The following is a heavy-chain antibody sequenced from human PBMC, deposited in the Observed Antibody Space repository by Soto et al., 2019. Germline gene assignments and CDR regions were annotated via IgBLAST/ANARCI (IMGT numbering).Heavy chain of an antibody. Sequence: GGSLRLSCAASGFTFSSFGIHWVRQAPGKGLEWVAVISYDGSNKYYADSVKGRFTISRDNSKNTLYLQMNSLRAEDTAVYYCAKGYSSSWTDHFDYWGRGTLVTVSS. J-gene: IGHJ4*02. V-gene: IGHV3-30*18. CDR1: GFTFSSFG. CDR3: AKGYSSSWTDHFDY. D-gene: IGHD6-6*01. CDR2: ISYDGSNK.